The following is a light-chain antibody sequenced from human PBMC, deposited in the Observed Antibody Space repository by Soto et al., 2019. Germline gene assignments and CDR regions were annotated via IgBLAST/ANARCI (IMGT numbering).Light chain of an antibody. V-gene: IGKV3-15*01. CDR2: DAS. CDR1: QSVGNK. Sequence: EIVLTQSPATLSVSPGDSAALSCRASQSVGNKLAWYQQRPGQAPRLLIHDASTRATGIPARFSGSGSGTEFTLTITSLQSEDFAVYYCQQHGNWPPITFGQGTRLEIK. CDR3: QQHGNWPPIT. J-gene: IGKJ5*01.